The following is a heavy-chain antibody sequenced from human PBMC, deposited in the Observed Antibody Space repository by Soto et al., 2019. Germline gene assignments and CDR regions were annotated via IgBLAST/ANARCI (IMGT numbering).Heavy chain of an antibody. CDR2: IIPIFGTA. Sequence: ASVKVSCKASGGTFSSYAISWVRQAPGQGLEWMGGIIPIFGTANYAQKFQGRVTITADESTSTAYMELSSLRSEDTAVYYCASRSGSSKYSFDYWGQGTLVTVSS. J-gene: IGHJ4*02. CDR1: GGTFSSYA. CDR3: ASRSGSSKYSFDY. V-gene: IGHV1-69*13. D-gene: IGHD1-26*01.